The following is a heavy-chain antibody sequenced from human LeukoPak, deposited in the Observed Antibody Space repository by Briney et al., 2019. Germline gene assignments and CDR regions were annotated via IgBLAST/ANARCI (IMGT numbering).Heavy chain of an antibody. Sequence: PSETLSLTCTVSGGSISSSSYYWGWIRQPPGKGLEWIGSIYYSGSTYYNPSLNSRVTISVDTSKNQFSLNVSSVTAADTAVYYCARHRQSFGRAYYYYMDVWGKGTTVTISS. CDR1: GGSISSSSYY. J-gene: IGHJ6*03. CDR2: IYYSGST. V-gene: IGHV4-39*07. CDR3: ARHRQSFGRAYYYYMDV. D-gene: IGHD3-3*01.